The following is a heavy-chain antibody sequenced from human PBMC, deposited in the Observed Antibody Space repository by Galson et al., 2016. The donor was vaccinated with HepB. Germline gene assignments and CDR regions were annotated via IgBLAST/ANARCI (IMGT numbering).Heavy chain of an antibody. CDR3: AKDPYYYGSGASVFDS. Sequence: SLRLSSAASGFTFSSYGMSWVRQAPGKGLEWVSSISATGGSTYYADSLKGRFTISRGNSKDTLFLQMNSLRAEDTAVYYCAKDPYYYGSGASVFDSWGQGTLVTVSS. J-gene: IGHJ4*02. CDR1: GFTFSSYG. CDR2: ISATGGST. D-gene: IGHD3-10*01. V-gene: IGHV3-23*01.